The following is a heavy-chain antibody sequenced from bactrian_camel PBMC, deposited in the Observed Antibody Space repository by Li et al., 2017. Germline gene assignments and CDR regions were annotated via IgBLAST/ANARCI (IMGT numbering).Heavy chain of an antibody. CDR1: GFTFSSYD. V-gene: IGHV3S40*01. J-gene: IGHJ6*01. CDR3: VRDSGWSFGY. CDR2: INGGGGST. D-gene: IGHD6*01. Sequence: DVQLVESGGGLVQPGGTLRLSCAASGFTFSSYDKSWVRQAPGKGLEWVSTINGGGGSTSYADSMKSRFTISRDNAKNTAYLQMNSLKPEDTAAYYCVRDSGWSFGYWGQGTQVTVS.